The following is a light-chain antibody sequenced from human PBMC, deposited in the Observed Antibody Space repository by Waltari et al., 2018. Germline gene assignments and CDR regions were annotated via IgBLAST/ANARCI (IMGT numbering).Light chain of an antibody. J-gene: IGLJ2*01. CDR1: SRDVGSYIY. V-gene: IGLV2-14*01. CDR2: EVN. CDR3: SSYTTSNTVV. Sequence: QSALTQPASVSGSPGQSITLSCTGTSRDVGSYIYVSWYQQHPRKAPKCMIYEVNNRPSGVSHRFSGSKSGNTASLTISGLQPEDEADYYCSSYTTSNTVVFGGGTKLTVL.